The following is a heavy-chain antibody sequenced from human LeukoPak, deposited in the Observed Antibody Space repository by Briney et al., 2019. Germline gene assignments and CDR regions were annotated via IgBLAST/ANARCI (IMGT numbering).Heavy chain of an antibody. Sequence: ASVKVSCKASGYTFTGYYMHWVRQAPGQGLEWMGWINPNSGGTNYAQKFQGRVTMTRDTSISTAYMELSRLRSDDTAVYYCARAPSITMIVVVINDAFDIWGQGTVVTVSS. J-gene: IGHJ3*02. CDR1: GYTFTGYY. CDR2: INPNSGGT. V-gene: IGHV1-2*02. D-gene: IGHD3-22*01. CDR3: ARAPSITMIVVVINDAFDI.